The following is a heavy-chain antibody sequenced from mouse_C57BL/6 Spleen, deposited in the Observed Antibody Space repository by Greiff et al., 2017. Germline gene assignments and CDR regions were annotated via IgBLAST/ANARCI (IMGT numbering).Heavy chain of an antibody. V-gene: IGHV5-4*01. CDR3: ARDEGNSNWYFEG. CDR2: ISDGGSYT. CDR1: GFTFSSYA. Sequence: DVQLVESGGGLVKPGGSLKLSCAASGFTFSSYAMSWVRQTPEKRLEWVATISDGGSYTYYPDNVKGRFTISRDNAKNTLYLQMSHLKSEDTAMYYCARDEGNSNWYFEGWGTGTTVTVSS. J-gene: IGHJ1*03. D-gene: IGHD2-1*01.